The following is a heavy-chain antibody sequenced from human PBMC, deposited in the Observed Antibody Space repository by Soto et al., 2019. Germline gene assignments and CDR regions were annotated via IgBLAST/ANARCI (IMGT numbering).Heavy chain of an antibody. CDR3: AGATVTTPLFFYYYGMDV. J-gene: IGHJ6*02. V-gene: IGHV3-30-3*01. CDR1: GFTFSSYA. CDR2: ISYDGSNK. D-gene: IGHD4-17*01. Sequence: GGSLRLSCAASGFTFSSYAMHWVRQAPGKGLEWVAVISYDGSNKYYADSVKGRFTISRDNSKNTLYLQMNSLRAEDTAVYYCAGATVTTPLFFYYYGMDVWGQGTTVTVSS.